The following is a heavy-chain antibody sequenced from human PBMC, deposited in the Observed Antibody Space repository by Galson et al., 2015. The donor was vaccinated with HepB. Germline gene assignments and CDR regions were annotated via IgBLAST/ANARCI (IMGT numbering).Heavy chain of an antibody. D-gene: IGHD5-24*01. V-gene: IGHV4-31*02. CDR2: IYYSGST. J-gene: IGHJ5*02. Sequence: WIRQHPGKGLEWIGYIYYSGSTYYNPSLKSRVTISVDTSKNQFSLKLSSVTAADTAVYYCARGEGYGRGRNWFDPWGQGTLVTVSS. CDR3: ARGEGYGRGRNWFDP.